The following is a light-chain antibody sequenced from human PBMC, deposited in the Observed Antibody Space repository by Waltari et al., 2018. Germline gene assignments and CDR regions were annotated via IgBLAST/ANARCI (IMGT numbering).Light chain of an antibody. Sequence: DIQLTQSPSFLSASVGDRVTITCRASPGISSYLVWLQQKPGKAPKVLISAASTLQTGVPSRFSGSGSGTEFTLTISSLQPEDFATYYCQQVNGYPLTFGGGTKVEIK. V-gene: IGKV1-9*01. CDR1: PGISSY. CDR3: QQVNGYPLT. J-gene: IGKJ4*01. CDR2: AAS.